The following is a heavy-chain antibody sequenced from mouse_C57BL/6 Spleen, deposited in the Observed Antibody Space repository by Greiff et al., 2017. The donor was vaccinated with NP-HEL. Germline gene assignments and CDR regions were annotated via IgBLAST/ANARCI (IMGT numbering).Heavy chain of an antibody. Sequence: VQLQQPGAELVKPGASVKMSCKASGYTFTSYWITWVKQRPGQGLEWIGDIYPGSGSTNYNEKFKSKATLTVDTSSSTAYMQLSSLTSEDSAVYYCARCYYGSGGFAYWGQGTLVTVSA. D-gene: IGHD1-1*01. V-gene: IGHV1-55*01. CDR1: GYTFTSYW. CDR3: ARCYYGSGGFAY. CDR2: IYPGSGST. J-gene: IGHJ3*01.